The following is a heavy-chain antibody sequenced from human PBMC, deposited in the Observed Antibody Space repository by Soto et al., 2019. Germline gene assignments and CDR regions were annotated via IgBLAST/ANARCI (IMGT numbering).Heavy chain of an antibody. J-gene: IGHJ3*01. CDR3: ARDVSQCFGQVSLRGGQAGAFGS. CDR1: GFILRNYA. CDR2: ISGSGFAT. Sequence: GGSLRSSFAASGFILRNYALRWVRRAPWKVLDLVSGISGSGFATYYAYSVKGRITISRDNSKNTLYLELSSLRAEDTAGHYCARDVSQCFGQVSLRGGQAGAFGSWGHGTMVT. V-gene: IGHV3-23*01. D-gene: IGHD3-16*01.